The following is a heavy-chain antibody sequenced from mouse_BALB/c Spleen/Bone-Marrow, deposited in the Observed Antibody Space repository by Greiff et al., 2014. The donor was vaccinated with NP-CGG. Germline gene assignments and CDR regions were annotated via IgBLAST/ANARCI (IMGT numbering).Heavy chain of an antibody. J-gene: IGHJ3*01. V-gene: IGHV14-3*02. CDR2: IDPANGXX. CDR1: GFNIKDTY. Sequence: EVQLQQSGAELVKPGASVKLSCTTSGFNIKDTYIHWVKQRPEQGLEWIGRIDPANGXXXXXXXXXXXXXXXADTSSNTAYLHLSSLTSEDTAVYSCAXDAPXXXWGQGTLVTVSA. CDR3: AXDAPXXX. D-gene: IGHD2-3*01.